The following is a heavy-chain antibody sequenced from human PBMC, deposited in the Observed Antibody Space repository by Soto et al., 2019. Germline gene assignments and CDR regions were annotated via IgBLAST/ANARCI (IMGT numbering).Heavy chain of an antibody. Sequence: SETLSLTCTVSGGSVSSGIYYWSWIRQPPGKGLEWIGYIYYSGITNYNPSLKSRVTISVDTSKNQFSLKLSSVTAADTAVYYCARAREMATITDYWGQGTLVTVSS. J-gene: IGHJ4*02. D-gene: IGHD5-12*01. CDR2: IYYSGIT. CDR3: ARAREMATITDY. V-gene: IGHV4-61*01. CDR1: GGSVSSGIYY.